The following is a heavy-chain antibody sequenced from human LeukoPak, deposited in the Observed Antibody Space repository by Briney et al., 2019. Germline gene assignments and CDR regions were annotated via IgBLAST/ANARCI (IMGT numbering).Heavy chain of an antibody. CDR1: GFTFSRND. Sequence: PGGSLRLSCAASGFTFSRNDMHWVRQAAGKGLEWVSAIGTTGDTYYPDSVKGRFTVSRDNAKNSLYLQMNNLTAGDTAIYYCARGDIASAGKFDSWGQGTLVTVSS. CDR2: IGTTGDT. V-gene: IGHV3-13*04. D-gene: IGHD6-13*01. CDR3: ARGDIASAGKFDS. J-gene: IGHJ4*02.